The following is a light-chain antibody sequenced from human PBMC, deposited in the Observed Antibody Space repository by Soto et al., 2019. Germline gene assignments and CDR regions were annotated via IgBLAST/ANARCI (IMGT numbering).Light chain of an antibody. V-gene: IGKV3-15*01. CDR1: QSVSSN. CDR2: GTS. J-gene: IGKJ5*01. CDR3: LQDFNYPIT. Sequence: EFVLTQSPATLSLSPGERATLSCRASQSVSSNLAWYQQKPGQSPRLLIYGTSTRATGIPARFSGSGSGTDFTLTISSLLPEDFATYYCLQDFNYPITFGQGTRLEIK.